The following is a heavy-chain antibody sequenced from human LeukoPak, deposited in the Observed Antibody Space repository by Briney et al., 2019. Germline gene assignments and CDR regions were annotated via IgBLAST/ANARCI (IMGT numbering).Heavy chain of an antibody. CDR3: AKVLIVATFDAFDI. V-gene: IGHV3-30*02. D-gene: IGHD5-12*01. CDR2: IRYDGSNK. J-gene: IGHJ3*02. CDR1: GFTFSSYG. Sequence: GGSLRLSCAASGFTFSSYGMHWVRQAPGKGLEWVAFIRYDGSNKYYADSVKGRFTISRDNSKNTLYLQMNSLRAEDTAVYYCAKVLIVATFDAFDIWGQGTMVTVSS.